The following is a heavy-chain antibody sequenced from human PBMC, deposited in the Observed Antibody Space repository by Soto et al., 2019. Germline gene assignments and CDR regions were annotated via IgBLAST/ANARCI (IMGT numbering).Heavy chain of an antibody. CDR1: GYTVTDCS. D-gene: IGHD3-9*01. V-gene: IGHV1-2*04. J-gene: IGHJ5*02. Sequence: SVKVSCKASGYTVTDCSMRWVRHAPGQGLDWMGWMNPNSGGANYEEEVGGWVAMTGDACSGTGCSELSRPRSDDRAVYYCNKIKNILHGYHHWFDPCGQAPLVTVSS. CDR3: NKIKNILHGYHHWFDP. CDR2: MNPNSGGA.